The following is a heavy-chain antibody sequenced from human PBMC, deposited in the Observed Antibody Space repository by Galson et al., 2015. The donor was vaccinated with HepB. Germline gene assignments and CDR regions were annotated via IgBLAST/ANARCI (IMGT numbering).Heavy chain of an antibody. V-gene: IGHV3-23*01. CDR2: ISGSGGST. CDR1: GFTFSSYA. D-gene: IGHD2-15*01. CDR3: AKDSSSGWSPDY. Sequence: SLRLSCAASGFTFSSYAMSWVRQAPGKGLEWVSAISGSGGSTYYADSVKGRFTISRDNSKNTLYLQMNSLRAEDTAVYYCAKDSSSGWSPDYWGQGTLVTVSS. J-gene: IGHJ4*02.